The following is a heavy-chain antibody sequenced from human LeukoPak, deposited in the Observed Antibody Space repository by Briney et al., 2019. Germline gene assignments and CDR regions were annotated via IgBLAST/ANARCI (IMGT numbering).Heavy chain of an antibody. CDR1: GGSISSYY. D-gene: IGHD1-14*01. J-gene: IGHJ4*02. Sequence: SETLSLTCTVSGGSISSYYWSWIRQPAGKGLEWIGRIYTSGSTNYNPSLKSRVTMSVDTSKNQFSLKLSSVTAADTAVCYCARDQNPGVYFDYWGQGTLVTVSS. CDR3: ARDQNPGVYFDY. V-gene: IGHV4-4*07. CDR2: IYTSGST.